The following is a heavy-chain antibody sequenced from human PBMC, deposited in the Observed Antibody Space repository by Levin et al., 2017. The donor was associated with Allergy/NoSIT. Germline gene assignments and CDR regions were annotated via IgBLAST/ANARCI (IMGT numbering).Heavy chain of an antibody. CDR3: ARAWGGGYDAFDY. Sequence: LSLTCAASGFTFSSYGMHWVRQAPGKGLEWVAVIWYDGSNKYYADSVKGRFTISRDNSKNTLYLQMNSLRAEDTAVYYCARAWGGGYDAFDYWGQGTLVTVSS. J-gene: IGHJ4*02. CDR1: GFTFSSYG. CDR2: IWYDGSNK. D-gene: IGHD5-12*01. V-gene: IGHV3-33*01.